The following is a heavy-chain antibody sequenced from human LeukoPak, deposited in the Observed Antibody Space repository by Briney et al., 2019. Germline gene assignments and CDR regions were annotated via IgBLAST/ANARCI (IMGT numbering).Heavy chain of an antibody. Sequence: PGGSLRLSCAASGFTVSSNYMSWVRQAPGKGLDGVSVIYSGGSTYYADSLKGRFTISRDNSKNTLYLQMNSLRAEDTAVYYCARDLVRGDCSSTSCYGENWGQGTLVTVCS. CDR3: ARDLVRGDCSSTSCYGEN. J-gene: IGHJ4*02. D-gene: IGHD2-2*01. V-gene: IGHV3-53*01. CDR2: IYSGGST. CDR1: GFTVSSNY.